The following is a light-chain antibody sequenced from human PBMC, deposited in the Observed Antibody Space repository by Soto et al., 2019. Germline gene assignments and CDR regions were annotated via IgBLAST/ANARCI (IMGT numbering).Light chain of an antibody. J-gene: IGKJ2*01. CDR2: DAS. CDR1: QGISSA. CDR3: PQFNSYPYT. Sequence: AIQLTQSPSSLYASVGDRVTITCRASQGISSALAWYQQKPGKAPKLLIYDASRLESGVPSRFSGSGSGTDFTLTISCLQPEDFASYYCPQFNSYPYTFGQGTKLEIK. V-gene: IGKV1-13*02.